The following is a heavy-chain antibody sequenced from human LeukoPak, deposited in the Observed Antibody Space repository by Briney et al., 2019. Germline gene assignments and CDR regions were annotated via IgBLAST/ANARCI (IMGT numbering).Heavy chain of an antibody. V-gene: IGHV4-59*01. Sequence: SETLSLTCTVSGVSISYYYWSWVRQPPGKGLEWIGYIYYSGSTNYNPSLKSRVTISVDTSKNQFSLKLSSVTAADTAVYYCARGGNWFDPWGQGTLVTVSS. CDR2: IYYSGST. CDR3: ARGGNWFDP. J-gene: IGHJ5*02. CDR1: GVSISYYY.